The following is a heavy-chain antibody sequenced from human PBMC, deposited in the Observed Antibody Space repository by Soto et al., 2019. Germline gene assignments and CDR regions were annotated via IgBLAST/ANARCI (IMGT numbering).Heavy chain of an antibody. J-gene: IGHJ4*02. V-gene: IGHV4-4*02. CDR2: IYHSGST. CDR3: ARRGGGVVLAATTPFDY. CDR1: SVSITSANW. D-gene: IGHD2-15*01. Sequence: SETLSLTCTVSSVSITSANWWSWVRQPPGRGLEWIGEIYHSGSTNYNLSLKSRVTLSVDKSKNQFSLSLSSVTAADTAMYYCARRGGGVVLAATTPFDYWGQGTLVTVSS.